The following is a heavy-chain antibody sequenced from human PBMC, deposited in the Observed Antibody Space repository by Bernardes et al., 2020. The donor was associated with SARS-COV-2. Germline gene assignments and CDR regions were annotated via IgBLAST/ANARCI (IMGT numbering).Heavy chain of an antibody. Sequence: GGSLRLSCVASGSTFRTYAMCWVRQAPRKGLQWVSTITVIARSTYYADSVKGRFTISRDNSKNTLYLQMNSLRTEDTAVYFCAKDGPGAFDYWGQGILVTVSS. CDR2: ITVIARST. J-gene: IGHJ4*02. CDR3: AKDGPGAFDY. D-gene: IGHD1-26*01. V-gene: IGHV3-23*01. CDR1: GSTFRTYA.